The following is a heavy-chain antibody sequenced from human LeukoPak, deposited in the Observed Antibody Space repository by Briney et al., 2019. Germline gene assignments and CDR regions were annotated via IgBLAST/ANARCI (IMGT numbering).Heavy chain of an antibody. V-gene: IGHV3-21*01. Sequence: GGSLRLSCGASGFAVSSHDMNWVRQAPGKGLEWVSSISSSSSYIYYADSVKGRFTISRDNAKNSLYLQMNSLRAEDTAVYYCARDLGSGWQHFDYWGQGTLVTVSS. CDR1: GFAVSSHD. J-gene: IGHJ4*02. CDR3: ARDLGSGWQHFDY. D-gene: IGHD6-19*01. CDR2: ISSSSSYI.